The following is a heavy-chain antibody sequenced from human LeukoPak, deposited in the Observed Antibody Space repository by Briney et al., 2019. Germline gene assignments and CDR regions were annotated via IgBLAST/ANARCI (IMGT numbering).Heavy chain of an antibody. Sequence: SETLSLTCTVSGASISSGDHYWAWIRQPPGKGLEYNGNIYNTGSGSNNPSLHSRITISADTSKNQFSLKLSSVTAADTAVYYCARGRGYGYGIDYWGQGTLVTVSS. CDR3: ARGRGYGYGIDY. J-gene: IGHJ4*02. CDR1: GASISSGDHY. D-gene: IGHD5-18*01. CDR2: IYNTGSG. V-gene: IGHV4-30-4*08.